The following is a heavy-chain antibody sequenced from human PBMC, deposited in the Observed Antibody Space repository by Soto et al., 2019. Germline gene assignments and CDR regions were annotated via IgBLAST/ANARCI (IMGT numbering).Heavy chain of an antibody. CDR2: IIPIFGTA. Sequence: SVKVSCKASGGTFSSYAISWVRQAPGQGLEWMGGIIPIFGTANYAQKFQGRVTITADESTSTAYMELSSLRSEDTAVYYCASSPYYDILTGYRTHYYYYGMDVWGQGTTVTVSS. CDR1: GGTFSSYA. D-gene: IGHD3-9*01. V-gene: IGHV1-69*13. CDR3: ASSPYYDILTGYRTHYYYYGMDV. J-gene: IGHJ6*02.